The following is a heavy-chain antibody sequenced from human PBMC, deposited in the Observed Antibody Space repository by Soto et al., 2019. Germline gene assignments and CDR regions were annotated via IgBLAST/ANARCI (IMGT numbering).Heavy chain of an antibody. J-gene: IGHJ4*02. D-gene: IGHD4-17*01. CDR3: ARQWLYVWMTTVTLFDY. Sequence: QLQLQESGPGLVKPSETLSLTCTVSGGSISSSSYYWGWIRQPPGKGLEWIGSIYYSGSTYYNPSLKSRVTISVDTSKNQFSLKLSSVTAADTAVYYCARQWLYVWMTTVTLFDYWGQGTLVTVSS. CDR2: IYYSGST. V-gene: IGHV4-39*01. CDR1: GGSISSSSYY.